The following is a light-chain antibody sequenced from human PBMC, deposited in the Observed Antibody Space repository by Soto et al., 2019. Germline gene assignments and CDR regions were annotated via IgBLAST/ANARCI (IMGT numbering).Light chain of an antibody. CDR2: DNS. CDR1: SSNIGAGYN. Sequence: QSALTQPPSVSGAPGQRVTISCTGSSSNIGAGYNVHWYQQLPGTAPKLLIYDNSNRPSGVPDRFSGSKSGTSASLAITGLQAEDEAGYYCQSYDSSLSGSLFGGGTKLTVL. V-gene: IGLV1-40*01. J-gene: IGLJ2*01. CDR3: QSYDSSLSGSL.